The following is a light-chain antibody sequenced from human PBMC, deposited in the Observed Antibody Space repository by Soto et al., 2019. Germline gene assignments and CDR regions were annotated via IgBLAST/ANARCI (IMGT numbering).Light chain of an antibody. CDR2: AAS. CDR1: QDVSRS. CDR3: QQSHSSPRT. V-gene: IGKV1-9*01. Sequence: DTQLTQSPSFLSASVGDRVTIACRASQDVSRSVGWYQQKPGTAPKLLISAASTLNSGVPSRFSGGGSGTTFTLTINSVQPEDFGIYYCQQSHSSPRTFGQGTTV. J-gene: IGKJ1*01.